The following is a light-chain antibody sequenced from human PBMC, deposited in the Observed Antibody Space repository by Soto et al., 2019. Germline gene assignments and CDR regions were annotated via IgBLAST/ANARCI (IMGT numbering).Light chain of an antibody. J-gene: IGKJ1*01. CDR2: GPY. CDR1: QTISSSY. CDR3: QQFGSSPT. V-gene: IGKV3-20*01. Sequence: EIVLTQSPGTLSLSPGERATLSCRASQTISSSYLAWYQQKPGRAPRLLFYGPYSRAADIPDRFRGSGSGTDFTLTISGLEPEDFAVYYCQQFGSSPTFGQGTKVEIK.